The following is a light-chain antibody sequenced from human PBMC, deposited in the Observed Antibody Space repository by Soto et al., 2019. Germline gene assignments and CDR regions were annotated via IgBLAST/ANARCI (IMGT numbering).Light chain of an antibody. CDR2: DAS. J-gene: IGKJ4*01. CDR1: QTVRNNY. Sequence: EFVLTQSPGTLSLSPGERATLSCRASQTVRNNYLAWYQQKHGQAPRLLIYDASSRDTGIPDRFSGGGSGTDFTLTLSRLEPEDFEVYYCQQFSSYPLTFGGGTKVDIK. CDR3: QQFSSYPLT. V-gene: IGKV3-20*01.